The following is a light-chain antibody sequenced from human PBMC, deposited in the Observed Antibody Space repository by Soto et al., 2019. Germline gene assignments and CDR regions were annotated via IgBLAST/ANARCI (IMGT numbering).Light chain of an antibody. CDR2: GAS. Sequence: ESVLTQSPGTLSLSPGERATLSCRASQTVITNYLAVYQRKPGQAPRLLIYGASNRSTGIPDRFSGGGSGTDFTLTISRLDPEDSAMDSCQKYEPSPYTFGQGTKLEIK. CDR3: QKYEPSPYT. CDR1: QTVITNY. V-gene: IGKV3-20*01. J-gene: IGKJ2*01.